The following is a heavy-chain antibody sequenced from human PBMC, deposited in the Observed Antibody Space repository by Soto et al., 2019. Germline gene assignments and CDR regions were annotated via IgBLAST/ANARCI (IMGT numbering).Heavy chain of an antibody. CDR2: IIPIFGTA. V-gene: IGHV1-69*13. CDR1: GGTFSSYA. D-gene: IGHD3-22*01. CDR3: ARAPAEDSSGYHFDY. J-gene: IGHJ4*02. Sequence: GASVKVSCKASGGTFSSYAISWVRQAPGQGLEWMGGIIPIFGTANYAQKFQGRVTITADESTSTAYMELSSLRSEDTAVYYCARAPAEDSSGYHFDYWGQGTLVTVSS.